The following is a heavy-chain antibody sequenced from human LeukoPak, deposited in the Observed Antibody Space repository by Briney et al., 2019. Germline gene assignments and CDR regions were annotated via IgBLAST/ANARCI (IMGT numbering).Heavy chain of an antibody. D-gene: IGHD1-1*01. CDR3: ARGSWDDVGYYYYYYMDV. J-gene: IGHJ6*03. CDR2: IIPIFGTT. CDR1: GDTFSSHA. Sequence: SVKVSCKASGDTFSSHAISWVRQAPGQGLEWMGGIIPIFGTTNYAQKFQGRVTITTDDSTSTAYMDLSSLTSEDTAVYYCARGSWDDVGYYYYYYMDVWGKGTTVTVPS. V-gene: IGHV1-69*05.